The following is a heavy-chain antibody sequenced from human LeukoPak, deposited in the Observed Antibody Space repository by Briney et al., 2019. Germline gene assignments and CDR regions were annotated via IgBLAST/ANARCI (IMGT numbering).Heavy chain of an antibody. CDR2: INPIVDTA. Sequence: GSSVKVSCKTPEGTFSSHSITWVRQAPGQGLEWMGRINPIVDTANYAQKFQDRVTITADKSTTTVYLDLNDLTPDDTAVYFCARLSNGYTSGMYNWFDPWGQGTLVTVCS. J-gene: IGHJ5*02. CDR1: EGTFSSHS. V-gene: IGHV1-69*08. CDR3: ARLSNGYTSGMYNWFDP. D-gene: IGHD3-22*01.